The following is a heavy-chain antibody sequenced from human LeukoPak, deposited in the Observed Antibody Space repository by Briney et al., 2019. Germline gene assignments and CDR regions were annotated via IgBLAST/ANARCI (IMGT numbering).Heavy chain of an antibody. Sequence: SETLSLTCTVSGYSISSGYYWGWIRQPPGKGLEWIGSIYHSGSTYYNPSLKSRVTISVDTSKNQFSLKLSSVTAADTAVYYCARGVRKVGTDAFDIWGQGTMVTVSS. V-gene: IGHV4-38-2*02. J-gene: IGHJ3*02. CDR1: GYSISSGYY. D-gene: IGHD4-23*01. CDR3: ARGVRKVGTDAFDI. CDR2: IYHSGST.